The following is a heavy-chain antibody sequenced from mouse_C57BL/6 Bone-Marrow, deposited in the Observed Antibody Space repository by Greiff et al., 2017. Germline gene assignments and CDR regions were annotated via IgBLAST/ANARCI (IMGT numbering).Heavy chain of an antibody. CDR1: GYTFTSYW. V-gene: IGHV1-7*01. J-gene: IGHJ3*01. D-gene: IGHD1-1*01. CDR3: ARLLPPFAY. Sequence: VQLQQSGAELAKPGASVKLSCKASGYTFTSYWMPWVKQRPGQGREWIGYINPSSGYTKYNQKFKDKATLTADKSSSTAYKQLSSLTYEDSAVYYCARLLPPFAYWGQGTLVTVSA. CDR2: INPSSGYT.